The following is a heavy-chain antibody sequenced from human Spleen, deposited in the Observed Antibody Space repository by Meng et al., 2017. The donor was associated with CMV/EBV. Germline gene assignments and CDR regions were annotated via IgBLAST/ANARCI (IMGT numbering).Heavy chain of an antibody. J-gene: IGHJ4*02. V-gene: IGHV1-2*02. CDR2: IKPNSGNT. CDR3: ARDHDWGADY. Sequence: ASVKVSCKASGYFFSDHFMHWVRQSPGQGLEWMGWIKPNSGNTNYAQNFQGRVTMTSDSSITTVYMELSRLTSDDTAVYCCARDHDWGADYWGQGTLVTVSS. CDR1: GYFFSDHF. D-gene: IGHD3-16*01.